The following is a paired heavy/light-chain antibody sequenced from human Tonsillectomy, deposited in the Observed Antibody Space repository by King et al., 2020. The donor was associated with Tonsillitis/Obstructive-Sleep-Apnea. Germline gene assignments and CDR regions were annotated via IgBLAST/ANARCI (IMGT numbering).Heavy chain of an antibody. CDR3: AREGRLPWGSFRYFDN. CDR2: IKQDGTEK. CDR1: GFTFNNYW. J-gene: IGHJ4*02. Sequence: EGHLVESGGGLIQPGGSLRLSCAASGFTFNNYWMSWVRQAPGRGLEWVANIKQDGTEKYYVDSVKGRFTISRDNANNSLYLRMSSLRADDTAVYYCAREGRLPWGSFRYFDNWGQGTLVTVSS. V-gene: IGHV3-7*04. D-gene: IGHD3-16*02.
Light chain of an antibody. CDR2: WAS. CDR1: QSVLYSSNNKNY. V-gene: IGKV4-1*01. CDR3: QQYYSPPWT. J-gene: IGKJ1*01. Sequence: DIVMTQSPDSLAVSLGERATINCKSSQSVLYSSNNKNYFAWYQQKPGQPPKLLIYWASTRESGVPDRFSGSGSGTDFTLTISSLQAEDVAVYYCQQYYSPPWTFGQGTKVGVK.